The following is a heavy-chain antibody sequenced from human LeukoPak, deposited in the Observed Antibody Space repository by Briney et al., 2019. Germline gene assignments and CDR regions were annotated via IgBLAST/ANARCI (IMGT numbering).Heavy chain of an antibody. CDR1: GFTFSSYA. D-gene: IGHD2-15*01. CDR2: IKQDGSEK. J-gene: IGHJ6*02. CDR3: ARIYCSGGSCYSYYYYGMDV. Sequence: GGSLRLSCAASGFTFSSYAMSWVRQAPGKGLEWVANIKQDGSEKYYVDSVKGRFTISRDNAKNSLYLQMNSLRAEDTAVYYCARIYCSGGSCYSYYYYGMDVWGQGTTVTVSS. V-gene: IGHV3-7*01.